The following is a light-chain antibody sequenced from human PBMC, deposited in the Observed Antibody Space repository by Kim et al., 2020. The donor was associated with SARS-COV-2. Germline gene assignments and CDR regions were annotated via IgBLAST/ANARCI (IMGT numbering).Light chain of an antibody. V-gene: IGKV1-5*03. CDR2: KIS. CDR3: QQYFRNWT. J-gene: IGKJ1*01. CDR1: QGIGDS. Sequence: DIQMTQSPSTLSASIGDTVTITCRASQGIGDSLAWYQQRPGTAPKLLIYKISSLQSGVPSRFSGRGSGTDFTLTISALQPDDFATYYCQQYFRNWTFGQGTKVDIK.